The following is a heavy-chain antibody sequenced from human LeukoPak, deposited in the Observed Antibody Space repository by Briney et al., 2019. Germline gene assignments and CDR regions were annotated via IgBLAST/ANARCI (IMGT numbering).Heavy chain of an antibody. CDR2: IYTSGST. V-gene: IGHV4-61*02. CDR3: ARWVVVAATAAFDI. D-gene: IGHD2-15*01. CDR1: GGSNSSGSYY. Sequence: SETLSLTCTVSGGSNSSGSYYWSWIRQPAGKGLEWIGRIYTSGSTNYNPSLKSRVTISVDTSKNQFSLKLSSVTAADTAVYYCARWVVVAATAAFDIWGQGTMVTVSS. J-gene: IGHJ3*02.